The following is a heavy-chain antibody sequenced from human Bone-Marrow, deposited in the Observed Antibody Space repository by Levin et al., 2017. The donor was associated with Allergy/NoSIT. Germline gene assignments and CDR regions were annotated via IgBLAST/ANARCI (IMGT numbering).Heavy chain of an antibody. V-gene: IGHV3-23*01. CDR2: ITDSGGTT. J-gene: IGHJ4*02. D-gene: IGHD1-26*01. Sequence: GGSLRLSCAASGFTFSTYAMNWVRQSPGKGPEWVSYITDSGGTTYYANSVKGRFSISRDNSKNTLYLQMNSLRAEDTAMYYCAKDASSRPWDQWGQGTLVTVSS. CDR3: AKDASSRPWDQ. CDR1: GFTFSTYA.